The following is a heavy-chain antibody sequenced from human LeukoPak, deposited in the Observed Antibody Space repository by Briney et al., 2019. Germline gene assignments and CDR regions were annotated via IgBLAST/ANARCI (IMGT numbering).Heavy chain of an antibody. D-gene: IGHD4-17*01. Sequence: GGSLRLSCAVSGFTFSFYSMNWVRQAPGKGLGWVSYISSSSSPIYYADSVKGRFTISRDNAKNSLYLQMNSLRDEDTAVYYCARSILGDPHYFDYWGQGTLVTVSS. CDR1: GFTFSFYS. CDR3: ARSILGDPHYFDY. V-gene: IGHV3-48*02. CDR2: ISSSSSPI. J-gene: IGHJ4*02.